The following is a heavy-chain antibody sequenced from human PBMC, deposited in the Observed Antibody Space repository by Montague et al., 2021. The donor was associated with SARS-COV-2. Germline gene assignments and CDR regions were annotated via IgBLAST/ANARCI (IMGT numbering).Heavy chain of an antibody. V-gene: IGHV3-7*01. J-gene: IGHJ4*02. CDR2: IKPDGTDK. CDR1: GIIFTNSW. Sequence: SLRLSCSASGIIFTNSWMSWVRQAPGKGLEWVANIKPDGTDKYYVDSVKGRCTISRDNAKKSLYLQMNSLTAEDTAVYYCATDSFSGYFDWGQGTLVTVSS. CDR3: ATDSFSGYFD. D-gene: IGHD3-22*01.